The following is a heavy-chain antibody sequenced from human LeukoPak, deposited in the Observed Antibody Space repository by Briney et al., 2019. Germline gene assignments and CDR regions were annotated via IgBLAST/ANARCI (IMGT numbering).Heavy chain of an antibody. V-gene: IGHV6-1*01. CDR3: TRGVTVTGYYFDY. D-gene: IGHD6-19*01. J-gene: IGHJ4*02. Sequence: SRTLSLTCAISGDSVSSNSAAWNWLRQSPSRGLEWLGRTYYRSKWYNDYPISVRGRITINPDTSKNQFSLRLNSVTPEDTAVYYCTRGVTVTGYYFDYWGQGTLVTVSS. CDR2: TYYRSKWYN. CDR1: GDSVSSNSAA.